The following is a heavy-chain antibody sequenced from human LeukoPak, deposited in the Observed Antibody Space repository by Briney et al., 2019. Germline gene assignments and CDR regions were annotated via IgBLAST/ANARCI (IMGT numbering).Heavy chain of an antibody. CDR2: IIPIFGTA. Sequence: SVKVSCKASGGTFSSYAISWVRQAPGQGLEWMGMIIPIFGTANYAQKFQGRVTITTDESTSTAYMELSSLRSEDTALYYCARDYDSSGCYYPKFDYWGQGTLVTVSS. CDR1: GGTFSSYA. CDR3: ARDYDSSGCYYPKFDY. V-gene: IGHV1-69*05. J-gene: IGHJ4*02. D-gene: IGHD3-22*01.